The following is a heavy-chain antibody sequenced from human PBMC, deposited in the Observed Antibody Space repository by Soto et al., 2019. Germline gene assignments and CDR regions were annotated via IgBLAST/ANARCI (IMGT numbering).Heavy chain of an antibody. Sequence: EASVKVSCKASGYTFTSYDINWVRQATGQGLEWMGWMNPNSGNTGYAQKFQGRVTMTRNTSISTAYMELSSLRVEDSAVYYCAKRPRWAISATDHFDSWGQGTLVTVSS. J-gene: IGHJ4*02. CDR3: AKRPRWAISATDHFDS. D-gene: IGHD6-13*01. V-gene: IGHV1-8*01. CDR2: MNPNSGNT. CDR1: GYTFTSYD.